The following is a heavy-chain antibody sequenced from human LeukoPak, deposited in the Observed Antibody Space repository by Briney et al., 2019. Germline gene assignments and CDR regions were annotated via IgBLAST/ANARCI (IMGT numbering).Heavy chain of an antibody. Sequence: GGSLRLSCVASVFTFSSRDWMTWVCQAPGKGLEGVANIKQDGSEKNYVDSVKGRFTISRDNSKNTLYLQMNSLRAEDTAVYYCAREVGTRSSTSCYVCYYYYMDVWGKGTTVTVSS. V-gene: IGHV3-7*01. J-gene: IGHJ6*03. CDR3: AREVGTRSSTSCYVCYYYYMDV. CDR1: VFTFSSRDW. CDR2: IKQDGSEK. D-gene: IGHD2-2*01.